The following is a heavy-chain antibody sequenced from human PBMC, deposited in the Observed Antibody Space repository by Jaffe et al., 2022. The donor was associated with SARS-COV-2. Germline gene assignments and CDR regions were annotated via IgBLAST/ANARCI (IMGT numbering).Heavy chain of an antibody. CDR2: IYYSGST. V-gene: IGHV4-39*01. CDR1: GGSISSSSYY. J-gene: IGHJ4*02. CDR3: AIQAVAGTIDY. D-gene: IGHD6-19*01. Sequence: QLQLQESGPGLVKPSETLSLTCTVSGGSISSSSYYWGWIRQPPGKGLEWIGSIYYSGSTYYNPSLKSRVTISVDTSKNQFSLKLSSVTAADTAVYYCAIQAVAGTIDYWGQGTLVTVSS.